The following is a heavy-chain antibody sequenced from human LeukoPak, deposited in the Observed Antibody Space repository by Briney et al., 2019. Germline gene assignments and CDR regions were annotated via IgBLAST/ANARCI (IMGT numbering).Heavy chain of an antibody. CDR3: ARAKLGGDYYYLDV. D-gene: IGHD7-27*01. CDR2: VYRSGGT. Sequence: SETLSLTCSVSGYSISSGYQWDWIRQPPGKGLEWIGTVYRSGGTYYKPSLESRVSISVETSKNQSSLKLRSMTAADTAVYYCARAKLGGDYYYLDVWGKGTTVTVSS. J-gene: IGHJ6*03. V-gene: IGHV4-38-2*02. CDR1: GYSISSGYQ.